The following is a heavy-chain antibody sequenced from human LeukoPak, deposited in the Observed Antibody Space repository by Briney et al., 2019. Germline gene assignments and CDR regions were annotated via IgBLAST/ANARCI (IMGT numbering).Heavy chain of an antibody. J-gene: IGHJ5*02. CDR2: INPNSGGT. Sequence: ASVKVSCKASGYTFTGYYMHWVRQAPGQGLEWMGWINPNSGGTNYAQKFQGRVTMTRDTSISTAYMELSRLRSDDTAVYYCARGIAVACTIWFDPWGQGTLVTVSS. CDR1: GYTFTGYY. V-gene: IGHV1-2*02. D-gene: IGHD6-19*01. CDR3: ARGIAVACTIWFDP.